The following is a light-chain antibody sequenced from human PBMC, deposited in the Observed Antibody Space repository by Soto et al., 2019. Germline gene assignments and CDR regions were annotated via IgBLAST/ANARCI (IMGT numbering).Light chain of an antibody. CDR3: SSYTSSSTPV. CDR2: EVS. V-gene: IGLV2-14*01. Sequence: QSALTQPASVSGSPGQSITISCTGTSSDVGGYNYVPWYQQHPGKAPKLMIYEVSNRPSGVSNRFSGSKSGNPASLTISGLQAEDAADYYCSSYTSSSTPVFGGGTQLTVL. J-gene: IGLJ3*02. CDR1: SSDVGGYNY.